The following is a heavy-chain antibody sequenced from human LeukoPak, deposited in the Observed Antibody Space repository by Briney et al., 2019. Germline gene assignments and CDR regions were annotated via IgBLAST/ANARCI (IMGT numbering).Heavy chain of an antibody. CDR2: INPNSGGT. D-gene: IGHD1-26*01. J-gene: IGHJ4*02. CDR1: GYTFTGYY. V-gene: IGHV1-2*04. CDR3: ARDMLGSGSYFDY. Sequence: TSVKVSCKASGYTFTGYYMHWVRQAPGQGLEWMGWINPNSGGTNCAQKFQGWVTMTRDTSISTAYMELSRLRSDDTAVYYCARDMLGSGSYFDYWGQGTLVTVSS.